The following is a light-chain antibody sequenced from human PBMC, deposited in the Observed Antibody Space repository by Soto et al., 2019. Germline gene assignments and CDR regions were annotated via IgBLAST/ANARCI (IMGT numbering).Light chain of an antibody. CDR1: SSDIGAGYD. CDR2: GHT. J-gene: IGLJ7*01. V-gene: IGLV1-40*01. Sequence: QSVLTQPPSVSGSPGQRVTISCTGSSSDIGAGYDVHWYQQLPGTAPKLLIYGHTNRPSGVPDRFSGSKSGTSASLAITGLQAGDEADYYCQSYDSSLSGYAVFGGGTQLTVL. CDR3: QSYDSSLSGYAV.